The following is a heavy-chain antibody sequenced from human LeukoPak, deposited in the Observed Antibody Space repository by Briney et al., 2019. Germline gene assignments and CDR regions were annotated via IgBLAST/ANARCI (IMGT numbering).Heavy chain of an antibody. D-gene: IGHD1-26*01. J-gene: IGHJ4*02. CDR3: VKISGSYWGALDY. CDR2: INWNSGRI. CDR1: GFTFDDYA. V-gene: IGHV3-9*01. Sequence: GGSLRLSCAASGFTFDDYAMHWVRQAPGKGLEWVSYINWNSGRIAYADSVKGRFTISRDNAKNSLYLEMNNLRAEDTALDYCVKISGSYWGALDYWGQGTLVTVSS.